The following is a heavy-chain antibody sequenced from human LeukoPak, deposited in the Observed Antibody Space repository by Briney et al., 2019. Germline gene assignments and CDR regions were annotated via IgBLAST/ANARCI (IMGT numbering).Heavy chain of an antibody. CDR3: ATVLYITMVTGITLFDGY. J-gene: IGHJ4*02. V-gene: IGHV4-34*01. Sequence: SETQSLPCALCIGSFTVCHGSWTRQPPGKGLEWIGEINHSGGTNYNPSLKSRVTISVHTSKNQVSLKLSSVTAADTAVYYGATVLYITMVTGITLFDGYWGQGTLVTVSS. CDR2: INHSGGT. CDR1: IGSFTVCH. D-gene: IGHD3-10*01.